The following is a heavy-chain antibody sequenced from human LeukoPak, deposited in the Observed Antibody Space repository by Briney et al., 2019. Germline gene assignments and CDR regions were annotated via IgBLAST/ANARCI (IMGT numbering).Heavy chain of an antibody. CDR1: GGSISSYY. V-gene: IGHV4-4*07. J-gene: IGHJ3*02. CDR2: IYTSGST. CDR3: ARRRGYCTNGVCYWHAFDI. Sequence: PSETLSLTCTVSGGSISSYYWSWIRQPAGKGLEWIGRIYTSGSTNYNPSLKSRVTMSVDTSKNQFSLKLSSVTAADTAVYYCARRRGYCTNGVCYWHAFDILGQGTMVTVSS. D-gene: IGHD2-8*01.